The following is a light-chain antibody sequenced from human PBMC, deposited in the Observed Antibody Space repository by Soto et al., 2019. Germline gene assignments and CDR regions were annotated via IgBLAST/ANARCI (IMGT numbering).Light chain of an antibody. CDR2: GAS. Sequence: EIVLTQSPGTLSLSPGERATLSCRASQSVSSSYLAWYQQKPGQAPRLLIYGASSRATGIPDRFSGSGSGTDFTLIIRRLEPEDFAVYYCQQYASSPYTFGQGTKVDIK. J-gene: IGKJ2*01. CDR1: QSVSSSY. V-gene: IGKV3-20*01. CDR3: QQYASSPYT.